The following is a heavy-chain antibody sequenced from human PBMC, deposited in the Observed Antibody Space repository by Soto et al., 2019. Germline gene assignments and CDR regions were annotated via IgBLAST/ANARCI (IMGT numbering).Heavy chain of an antibody. D-gene: IGHD5-18*01. Sequence: GGSLRLSCAASGFTFSSYSMNWVRQAPGKGLEWVSSISSSSSYIYYADSVKGRFTISRDNAKNSLYLQMNSLRAEDTAVYYCARPVDTAMVYYYYYGMDVWGQGTTVTVSS. CDR1: GFTFSSYS. J-gene: IGHJ6*02. CDR2: ISSSSSYI. V-gene: IGHV3-21*01. CDR3: ARPVDTAMVYYYYYGMDV.